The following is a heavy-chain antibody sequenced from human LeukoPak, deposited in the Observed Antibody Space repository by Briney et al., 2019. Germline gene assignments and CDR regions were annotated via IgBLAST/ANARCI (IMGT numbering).Heavy chain of an antibody. J-gene: IGHJ2*01. CDR3: ARSSYSSSWFYWYFDL. D-gene: IGHD6-13*01. V-gene: IGHV3-48*01. CDR2: ISSSSSTI. Sequence: GGSLRLSCAVSGFTLSSYSMVWVRQAPGKGLEWVSYISSSSSTIYYADSVKGRFTISRDNAKNSQYLQMNSLRAEDTAVYYCARSSYSSSWFYWYFDLWGRGTLVTVSS. CDR1: GFTLSSYS.